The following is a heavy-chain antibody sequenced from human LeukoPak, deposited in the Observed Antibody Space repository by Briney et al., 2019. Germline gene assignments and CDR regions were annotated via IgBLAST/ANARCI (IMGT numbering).Heavy chain of an antibody. CDR1: GFTFTNHW. CDR2: IREDGGHT. J-gene: IGHJ4*02. V-gene: IGHV3-7*01. CDR3: ARVRSPRYFDY. Sequence: PGGSLRLSCVTSGFTFTNHWMSWVRQAPGKGLEWVANIREDGGHTNYVDSVKGRFTISRDNAKNSLYLQMNSLRAEDTAVYYCARVRSPRYFDYWGQGTLVTVSS.